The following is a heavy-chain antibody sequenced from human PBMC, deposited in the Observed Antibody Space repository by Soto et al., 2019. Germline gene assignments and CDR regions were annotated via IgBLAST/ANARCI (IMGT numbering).Heavy chain of an antibody. CDR3: ARSMMVRGVLFDL. J-gene: IGHJ4*02. CDR1: GFSVSGNY. CDR2: IYSGGIR. Sequence: EVQLVESGGGLIQPGGSLRLSCEVSGFSVSGNYMSWVRQAPGKGLDWVSVIYSGGIRYYADSVRGRFTISIDESQNTLYLQMNNLRAEDTAVYYCARSMMVRGVLFDLWGRGSLVSVSS. D-gene: IGHD3-10*01. V-gene: IGHV3-53*01.